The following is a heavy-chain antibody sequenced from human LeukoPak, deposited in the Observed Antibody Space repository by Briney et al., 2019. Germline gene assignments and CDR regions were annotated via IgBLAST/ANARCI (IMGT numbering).Heavy chain of an antibody. CDR2: IIPIFGTA. CDR1: GGTFSSYA. J-gene: IGHJ4*02. D-gene: IGHD1-7*01. V-gene: IGHV1-69*13. Sequence: ASVKVSCKASGGTFSSYAISWLRQAPGQGLEWMGGIIPIFGTANYAQKFQGRVTITADESTSTAYMELSSLRSEDTAVYYCARVFPTPLYNWNYAPYYFDYWGQGTLVTVSS. CDR3: ARVFPTPLYNWNYAPYYFDY.